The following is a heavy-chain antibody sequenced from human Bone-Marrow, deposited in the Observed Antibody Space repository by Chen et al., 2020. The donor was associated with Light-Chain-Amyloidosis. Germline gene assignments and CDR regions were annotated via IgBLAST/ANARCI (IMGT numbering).Heavy chain of an antibody. J-gene: IGHJ6*02. Sequence: QVQLQESGPGXXXPSETLSLTCTVSGGSVNGGDDYWTWIRQPPGKGLEWIGYIYYSGIANYNASLKSRVTISLDTSKXQFXXXXXXXXXADXAVYYCVGQGYYSYSMDVWGQGTTVIVSS. CDR2: IYYSGIA. CDR3: VGQGYYSYSMDV. D-gene: IGHD2-21*01. V-gene: IGHV4-61*08. CDR1: GGSVNGGDDY.